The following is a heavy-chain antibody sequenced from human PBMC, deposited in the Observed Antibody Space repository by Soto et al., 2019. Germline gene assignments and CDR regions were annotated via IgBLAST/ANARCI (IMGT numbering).Heavy chain of an antibody. CDR2: INQDGSEK. Sequence: EVQLVESGGGLVQPGGSLRLSCAASGFTFSSYWMSWVRQAPGKGLEWVANINQDGSEKYYVDSVKGRFTISRDTAKNSLYLQLNSLRAEDTAVYYCARGITLVRGVPHFFDYWGQGTLVTVSS. V-gene: IGHV3-7*01. J-gene: IGHJ4*02. CDR3: ARGITLVRGVPHFFDY. D-gene: IGHD3-10*01. CDR1: GFTFSSYW.